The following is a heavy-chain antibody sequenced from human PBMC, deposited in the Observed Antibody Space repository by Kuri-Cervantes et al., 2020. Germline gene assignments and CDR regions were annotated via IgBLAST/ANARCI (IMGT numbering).Heavy chain of an antibody. CDR1: GFTFSDYY. D-gene: IGHD5-18*01. Sequence: GESLKISCAASGFTFSDYYMSWIRQAPGKGLEWVSYISSSGSTIYYADSVKGRFTISRDNSKNTLYLQMNSLRDEDTAVYYCARDSLPDTAYHYYGMDVWGQGTTVTVSS. J-gene: IGHJ6*02. V-gene: IGHV3-11*04. CDR2: ISSSGSTI. CDR3: ARDSLPDTAYHYYGMDV.